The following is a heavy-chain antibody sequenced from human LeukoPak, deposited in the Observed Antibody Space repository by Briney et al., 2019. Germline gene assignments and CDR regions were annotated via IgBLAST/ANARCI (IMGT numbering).Heavy chain of an antibody. CDR1: GFTFSSYE. CDR2: ISSSSSYI. V-gene: IGHV3-21*01. D-gene: IGHD1-26*01. J-gene: IGHJ4*02. Sequence: PGGSLRLSCAASGFTFSSYEMNWVRQAPGKGLEWVSSISSSSSYIYYADSVKGRFTISRDNAKNSLYLQMNSLRAEDTAVYYCARGPYSGSSKFDYWGQGTLVTVSS. CDR3: ARGPYSGSSKFDY.